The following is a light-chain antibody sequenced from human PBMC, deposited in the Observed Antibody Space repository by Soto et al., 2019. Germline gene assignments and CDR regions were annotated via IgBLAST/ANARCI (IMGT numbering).Light chain of an antibody. J-gene: IGKJ1*01. Sequence: DIQMSQSPSTLSAAVGDRVTITCRASQSISSWLAWYQQKPGKAPDLLIYDASSLKSGVPSRFSGSGFGTEFTLTISSLQPEDFATYYCHQYNSYSWTFGQGTKVDIK. CDR2: DAS. V-gene: IGKV1-5*01. CDR1: QSISSW. CDR3: HQYNSYSWT.